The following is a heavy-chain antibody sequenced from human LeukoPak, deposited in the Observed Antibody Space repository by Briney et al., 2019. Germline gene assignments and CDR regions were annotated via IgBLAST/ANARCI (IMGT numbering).Heavy chain of an antibody. Sequence: GGSLRLSCAASGFTFSSYGMHWVGQALGKGLEWVAVISYDGSNKYYADSVKGRFTISRDNSKNTLYLQMNSLRAEDTAVYYCAKDKSSSWYSLFDYWGQGTLVTVSS. CDR2: ISYDGSNK. CDR3: AKDKSSSWYSLFDY. CDR1: GFTFSSYG. J-gene: IGHJ4*02. V-gene: IGHV3-30*18. D-gene: IGHD6-13*01.